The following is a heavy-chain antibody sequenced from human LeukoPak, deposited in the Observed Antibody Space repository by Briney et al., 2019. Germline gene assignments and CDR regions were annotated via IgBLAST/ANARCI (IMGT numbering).Heavy chain of an antibody. V-gene: IGHV4-59*01. D-gene: IGHD6-6*01. CDR1: GGSISSYY. Sequence: AETLSVTCTVSGGSISSYYWSWIRQPPGKGLEWIGYIYYSGTTNYNPSLKSRVTISVDTSKNQFSLKLSSVTAADTAVYYCARGAALDYWGRGTLVTVSS. CDR3: ARGAALDY. J-gene: IGHJ4*02. CDR2: IYYSGTT.